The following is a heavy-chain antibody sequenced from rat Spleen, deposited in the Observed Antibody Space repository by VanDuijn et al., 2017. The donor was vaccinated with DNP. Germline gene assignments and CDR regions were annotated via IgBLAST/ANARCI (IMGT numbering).Heavy chain of an antibody. CDR3: ATERGVSTEVFDY. D-gene: IGHD1-11*01. CDR2: INPDGGST. V-gene: IGHV5-20*01. J-gene: IGHJ2*01. Sequence: EVQLVESGGGLVQPGRSLKLSCAASGFTFSDYNMASVRQAPKKGLEWVATINPDGGSTYYRDSVKGRFTISRDNAKSSLYLQMDSLRSEDTATYYCATERGVSTEVFDYWGQGVMVTVSS. CDR1: GFTFSDYN.